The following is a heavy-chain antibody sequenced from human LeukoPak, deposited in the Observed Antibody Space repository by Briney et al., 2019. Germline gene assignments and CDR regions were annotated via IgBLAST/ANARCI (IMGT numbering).Heavy chain of an antibody. CDR2: ISAYNGNT. CDR1: GYTFTSYF. J-gene: IGHJ4*02. D-gene: IGHD5-18*01. CDR3: AREGLNGYSYGTFDY. Sequence: GASVKVSCKASGYTFTSYFMHWVRQAPGQGVDWMGWISAYNGNTKYAQKLQGRVTMTTDTSTSTAYMELRSLRSDDTAVYYCAREGLNGYSYGTFDYWGQGTLVTFSS. V-gene: IGHV1-18*04.